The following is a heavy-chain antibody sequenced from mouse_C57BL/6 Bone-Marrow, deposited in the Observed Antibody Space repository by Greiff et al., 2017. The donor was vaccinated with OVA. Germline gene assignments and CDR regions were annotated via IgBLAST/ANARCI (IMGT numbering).Heavy chain of an antibody. CDR3: ARQGEYDAYRAWFAY. Sequence: VQLQQSGAELVKPGASVKMSCKASGYTFTTYPLEWMKQNHGQSLEWIGNFHPYNEDTKYNEKFKGKATSPVQKTSSAIYLELSRLTSDDSSVYYCARQGEYDAYRAWFAYWGQETLVTVSA. CDR2: FHPYNEDT. D-gene: IGHD2-4*01. CDR1: GYTFTTYP. V-gene: IGHV1-47*01. J-gene: IGHJ3*01.